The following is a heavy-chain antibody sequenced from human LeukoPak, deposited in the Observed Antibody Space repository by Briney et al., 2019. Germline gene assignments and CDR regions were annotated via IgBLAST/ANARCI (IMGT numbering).Heavy chain of an antibody. CDR1: GGSFSGYY. Sequence: PSETLSLTCAVYGGSFSGYYWSWIRQPPGKGLEWIGEINHSGSINYNPSLKSRVTISVDTSKNQFSLKLSSVTAADTAVYYCARGVGVPAKIDYWGQGTLVTVSS. V-gene: IGHV4-34*01. CDR2: INHSGSI. D-gene: IGHD2-2*01. CDR3: ARGVGVPAKIDY. J-gene: IGHJ4*02.